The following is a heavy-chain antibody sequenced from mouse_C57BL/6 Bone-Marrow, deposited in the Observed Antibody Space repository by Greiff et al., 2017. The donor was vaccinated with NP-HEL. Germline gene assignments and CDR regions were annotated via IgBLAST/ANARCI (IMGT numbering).Heavy chain of an antibody. V-gene: IGHV1-82*01. D-gene: IGHD2-2*01. J-gene: IGHJ3*01. Sequence: QVQLQQSGPELVKPGASVKISCKASGYAFSSSWMNWVKQRPGKGLEWIGRIYPGDGDTNYNGKFKGKATLTADKSSSTAYMQLSSLTSEDSAVYFCARKESGYFAYWGQGTLVTVSA. CDR2: IYPGDGDT. CDR1: GYAFSSSW. CDR3: ARKESGYFAY.